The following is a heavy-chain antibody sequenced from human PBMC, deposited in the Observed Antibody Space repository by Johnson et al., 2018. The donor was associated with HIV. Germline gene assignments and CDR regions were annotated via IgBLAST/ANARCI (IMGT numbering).Heavy chain of an antibody. V-gene: IGHV3-30*04. J-gene: IGHJ3*02. CDR2: ISYDGSNK. CDR3: AREGEVGRAFDI. Sequence: QVQLVESGGGVVQPGRSLRLSCAASGFTFSSYTMHWVRQAPGKGLEWVAVISYDGSNKYYADSVKGRFTISRDNSKNTLYLQMNSLRAEDTALYYCAREGEVGRAFDIWGQGTMVTVSS. CDR1: GFTFSSYT. D-gene: IGHD3-16*01.